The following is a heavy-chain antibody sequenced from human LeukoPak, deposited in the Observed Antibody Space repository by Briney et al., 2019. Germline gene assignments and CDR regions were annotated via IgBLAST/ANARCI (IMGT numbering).Heavy chain of an antibody. J-gene: IGHJ4*02. CDR3: ASQWLATYYFDC. CDR2: IYRGGDT. Sequence: PGGSLRLSCAASGLTACGSYMNWVRQAPGKGLEWVSVIYRGGDTYYADSVKGRFTISRDNSKNTLYLQMTSLRADDTAVYYCASQWLATYYFDCWGQGTLVTVSS. V-gene: IGHV3-53*01. CDR1: GLTACGSY. D-gene: IGHD6-19*01.